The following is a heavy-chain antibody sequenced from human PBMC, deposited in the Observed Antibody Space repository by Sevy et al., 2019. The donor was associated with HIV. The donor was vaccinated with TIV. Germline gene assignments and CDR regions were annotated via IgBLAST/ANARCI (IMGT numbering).Heavy chain of an antibody. CDR1: GFTFSSYW. V-gene: IGHV3-7*01. Sequence: GGSLRLSCVASGFTFSSYWMSWVHQAPGKGLEWVATIKQDGSEEFYVDSVKGRFTLSRDNAKNSLYLQMNSLRGEDTVGYYCARDPTRRYDYWGQGTLVTVSS. J-gene: IGHJ4*02. CDR2: IKQDGSEE. CDR3: ARDPTRRYDY. D-gene: IGHD1-26*01.